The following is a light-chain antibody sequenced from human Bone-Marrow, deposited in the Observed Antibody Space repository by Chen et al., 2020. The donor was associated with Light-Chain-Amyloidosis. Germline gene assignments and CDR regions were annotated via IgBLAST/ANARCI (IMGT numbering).Light chain of an antibody. V-gene: IGLV2-11*01. CDR3: SSYAGTYTWV. CDR2: DVN. J-gene: IGLJ3*02. Sequence: QSALTQSRSVSGSLGRSVTISCTGTSSDVGTYTYVSWYQQHPGKAPKLIIYDVNKRPSGVPDRFSGSQSGSTASLTISRLQADDESDYFCSSYAGTYTWVFGGGTKLTVL. CDR1: SSDVGTYTY.